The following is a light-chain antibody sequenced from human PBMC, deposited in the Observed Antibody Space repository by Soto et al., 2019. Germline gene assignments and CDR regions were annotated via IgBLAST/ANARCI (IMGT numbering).Light chain of an antibody. CDR3: QQSNSFPYT. Sequence: DIQLTQSPSSVSASVGDRVTITCRASQGINSWLAWYQQKPGKAPTLLIYAASSLQGAVPSRFSGRGSGTDFTLSFSSLQPEDFATYYCQQSNSFPYTFGQGTKLEIK. CDR2: AAS. J-gene: IGKJ2*01. V-gene: IGKV1D-12*01. CDR1: QGINSW.